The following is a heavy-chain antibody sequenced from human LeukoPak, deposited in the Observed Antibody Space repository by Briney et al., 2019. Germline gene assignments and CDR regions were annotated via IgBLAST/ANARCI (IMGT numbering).Heavy chain of an antibody. V-gene: IGHV4-61*05. D-gene: IGHD2-21*01. CDR2: IYNSGNI. Sequence: PSETLSLTCTVSGGSISSSSYYWSWIRQPPGKGLEWIGYIYNSGNINYNPSLKSRVTISVDTSENQFSLKLSSVTAADTAVYYCARHWNGIGDGWAFDYWGQGTLVTVSS. CDR1: GGSISSSSYY. J-gene: IGHJ4*02. CDR3: ARHWNGIGDGWAFDY.